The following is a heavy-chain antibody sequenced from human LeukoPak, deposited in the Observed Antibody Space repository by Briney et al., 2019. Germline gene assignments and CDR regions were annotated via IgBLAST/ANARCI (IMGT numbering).Heavy chain of an antibody. CDR1: RFTFSTHS. CDR3: ARAVGHGSGSPRMDV. J-gene: IGHJ6*04. D-gene: IGHD3-10*01. Sequence: AGGSLRLSCAVSRFTFSTHSMNWVRQAPGKGLEWVSYIISSSNTIYYADSVKGRFTISRDNAKNSLYLQMNSLRAEDTAVYYCARAVGHGSGSPRMDVWGKGTTVTVSS. V-gene: IGHV3-48*01. CDR2: IISSSNTI.